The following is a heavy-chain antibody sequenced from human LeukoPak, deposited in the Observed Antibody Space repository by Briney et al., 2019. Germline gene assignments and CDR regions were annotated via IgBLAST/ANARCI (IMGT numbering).Heavy chain of an antibody. CDR3: ARAGWSSSWYDY. Sequence: GGSLRLSCAASGFTFSSYWMHWVRQAPGKGLVWVSRINSDGRSTSYADSVKGRFTISRDNAKNTLYLQMNSLRPEDTAVYYCARAGWSSSWYDYWGQGTLVTVSS. V-gene: IGHV3-74*01. CDR1: GFTFSSYW. J-gene: IGHJ4*02. CDR2: INSDGRST. D-gene: IGHD6-13*01.